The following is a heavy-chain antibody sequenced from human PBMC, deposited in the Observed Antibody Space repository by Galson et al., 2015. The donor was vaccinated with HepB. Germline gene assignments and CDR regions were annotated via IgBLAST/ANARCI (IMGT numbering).Heavy chain of an antibody. D-gene: IGHD5-24*01. Sequence: SETLSLTCTVSGGSISSSSYSWGWIHQPPGKGLEWIGSIYYSGSTYYNPSLKSRVTMSVDTSKNQFSLKLSSVTAADMAVYYCASPDGPWGQGTLVTVSS. V-gene: IGHV4-39*01. CDR1: GGSISSSSYS. J-gene: IGHJ5*02. CDR3: ASPDGP. CDR2: IYYSGST.